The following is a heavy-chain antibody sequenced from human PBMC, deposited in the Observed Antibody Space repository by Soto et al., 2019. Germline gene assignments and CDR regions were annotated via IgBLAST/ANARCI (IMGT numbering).Heavy chain of an antibody. Sequence: SETLSLTCTVSGGSISRYYWSWIRQPPGKGLEWIGYIYYSGSTNYNPSLKSRVTISVGTSKNQFSLKLSSVTAADTAVYYCARGNPESAFFDDWGQGTLVTVSS. CDR3: ARGNPESAFFDD. D-gene: IGHD1-1*01. J-gene: IGHJ4*02. CDR1: GGSISRYY. CDR2: IYYSGST. V-gene: IGHV4-59*01.